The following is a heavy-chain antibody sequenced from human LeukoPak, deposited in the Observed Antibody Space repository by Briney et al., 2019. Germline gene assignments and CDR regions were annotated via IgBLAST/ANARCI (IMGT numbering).Heavy chain of an antibody. V-gene: IGHV3-23*01. J-gene: IGHJ4*02. D-gene: IGHD3-16*02. CDR2: ISYSGGST. CDR3: ARELSFYFDY. Sequence: GGSLRLSCAASGFTFSSNAMSWVRQAPGKGLEWVSGISYSGGSTYYADSVKGRFTISRDNSKNTLYLQMNSLRAEDTAVYYCARELSFYFDYWGQGTLVTVSS. CDR1: GFTFSSNA.